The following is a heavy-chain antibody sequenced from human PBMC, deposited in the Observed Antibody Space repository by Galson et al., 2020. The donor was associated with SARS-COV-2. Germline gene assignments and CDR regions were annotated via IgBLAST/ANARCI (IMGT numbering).Heavy chain of an antibody. CDR1: GFTFSSYD. CDR2: IGTAGDT. V-gene: IGHV3-13*04. Sequence: GGSLRLSCAASGFTFSSYDMHWVRQATGKGLEWVSAIGTAGDTYYPGSVKGRFTISRENSKNSLYLQMNSLRAGDTAVYYCARGTYLAAGTRYYYYMDVWGKGTTVTVSS. J-gene: IGHJ6*03. D-gene: IGHD6-13*01. CDR3: ARGTYLAAGTRYYYYMDV.